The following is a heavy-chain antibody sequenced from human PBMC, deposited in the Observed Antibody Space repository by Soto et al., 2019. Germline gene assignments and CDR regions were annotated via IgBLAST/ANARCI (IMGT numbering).Heavy chain of an antibody. CDR2: MNPNSGNT. CDR1: GYTFTSYD. V-gene: IGHV1-8*01. Sequence: GASVKVSCKASGYTFTSYDINWVRQATGQGLEWMGWMNPNSGNTGYAQKFQGRVTMTRNTSISTAYMELSSLRSEDTAVYYCARVALLTGIAAAGNVGPDYYYYMDVWGKGTTVTVSS. J-gene: IGHJ6*03. D-gene: IGHD6-13*01. CDR3: ARVALLTGIAAAGNVGPDYYYYMDV.